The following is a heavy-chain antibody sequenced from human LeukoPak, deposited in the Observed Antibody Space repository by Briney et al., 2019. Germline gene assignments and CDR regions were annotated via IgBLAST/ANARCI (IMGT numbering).Heavy chain of an antibody. Sequence: SETLSLTCTVSGGSISSYYWSWIRHPPGKGLEWIGYIYYSGSTNYNPSLKSRVTISVDTSKNQFSLKLSSVTAADTAVYYCARVEPSGWYFDYWGQGTLVTVSS. CDR1: GGSISSYY. CDR3: ARVEPSGWYFDY. J-gene: IGHJ4*02. D-gene: IGHD6-19*01. CDR2: IYYSGST. V-gene: IGHV4-59*01.